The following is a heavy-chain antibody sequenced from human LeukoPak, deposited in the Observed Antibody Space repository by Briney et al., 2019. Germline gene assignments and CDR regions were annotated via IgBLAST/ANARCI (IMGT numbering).Heavy chain of an antibody. CDR3: ARDKTDDYGDYFDY. CDR2: VYHSGST. J-gene: IGHJ4*02. Sequence: SETLSLTCTVSGGSVSGYYWSWIRRPPGKGLEWIGYVYHSGSTNYNPPLKSRLTLSVDISKNQFSLKLRSVTAADTAVYYCARDKTDDYGDYFDYWGQGTLVTVSS. CDR1: GGSVSGYY. V-gene: IGHV4-59*02. D-gene: IGHD4-17*01.